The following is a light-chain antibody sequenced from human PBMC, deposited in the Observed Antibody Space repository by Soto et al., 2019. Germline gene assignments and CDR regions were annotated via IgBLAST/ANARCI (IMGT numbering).Light chain of an antibody. V-gene: IGKV3-20*01. CDR2: GAS. CDR3: QQYGSSRIT. CDR1: QSISSSY. J-gene: IGKJ3*01. Sequence: EIVLTQSPGTLSLSPGERATLSCRASQSISSSYLTWYQQKPGQAPRLLVYGASSRATGIPDRFSGSGSRTYCTPTISRLEPEYFAVYYCQQYGSSRITFGPGTKVDIK.